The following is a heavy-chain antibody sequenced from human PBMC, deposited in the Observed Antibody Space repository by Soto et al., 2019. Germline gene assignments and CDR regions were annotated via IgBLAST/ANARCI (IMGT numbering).Heavy chain of an antibody. CDR1: GFTFSSYD. CDR3: ASEEDILTGYPDHFDY. J-gene: IGHJ4*02. Sequence: GGSLRLSCAASGFTFSSYDMHWVRQATGKGLEWVAAIGTAGSTYYAGSVKGRFTISRDNSKNTLYLQMNSLRAEDTAVYYCASEEDILTGYPDHFDYWGQGTLVTVSS. D-gene: IGHD3-9*01. V-gene: IGHV3-13*01. CDR2: IGTAGST.